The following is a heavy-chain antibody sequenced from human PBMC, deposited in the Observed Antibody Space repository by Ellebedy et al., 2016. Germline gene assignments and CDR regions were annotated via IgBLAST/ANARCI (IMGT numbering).Heavy chain of an antibody. D-gene: IGHD1-26*01. CDR3: ARGTGSYGCGMDV. V-gene: IGHV4-34*01. Sequence: SETLSLTXAVHGGSFSGYYWSWIRQPPGKGLEWIGEINHSGSTSYNPSLKSRVTISVDTSKNQFSLKLSSVTAADTAVYYCARGTGSYGCGMDVWGQGTTVTVSS. CDR2: INHSGST. J-gene: IGHJ6*02. CDR1: GGSFSGYY.